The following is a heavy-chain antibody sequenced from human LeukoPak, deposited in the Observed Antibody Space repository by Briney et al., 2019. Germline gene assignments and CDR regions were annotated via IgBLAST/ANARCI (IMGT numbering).Heavy chain of an antibody. V-gene: IGHV1-69*16. J-gene: IGHJ4*02. CDR1: GGTFSSYT. CDR2: IIPILGIA. D-gene: IGHD4-17*01. Sequence: GASVKVSCKASGGTFSSYTISWVRQAPGQGLEWMGRIIPILGIANYAQKFQGRVTITTDESTSTAYMELSSLRSEDTAVYYCARDPSDYGDRFDYWGQGTLVTVSS. CDR3: ARDPSDYGDRFDY.